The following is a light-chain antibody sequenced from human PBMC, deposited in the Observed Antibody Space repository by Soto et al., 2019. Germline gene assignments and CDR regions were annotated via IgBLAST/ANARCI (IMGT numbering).Light chain of an antibody. CDR3: QQFNSYPYT. CDR1: QGISSA. Sequence: AIQLTQSPSSLSASVGDRDTITCRASQGISSALAWYQQKPGKASKLLIYDASSLESGVPSRFSGSGSGTDFTLTISSLQPEDFATYYCQQFNSYPYTFGQGTKLEIK. CDR2: DAS. V-gene: IGKV1-13*02. J-gene: IGKJ2*01.